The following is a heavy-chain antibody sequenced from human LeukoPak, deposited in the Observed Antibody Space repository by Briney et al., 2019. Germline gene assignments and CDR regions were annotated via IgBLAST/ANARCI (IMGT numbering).Heavy chain of an antibody. D-gene: IGHD4-17*01. CDR2: INPNRGGT. V-gene: IGHV1-2*02. J-gene: IGHJ5*02. CDR3: ARDTCDGVSCYNWFDP. Sequence: SVKVSCKASGYSFIDYYIHWARQAPGQGLEWMGWINPNRGGTSYAQKFQGRVTMTRDTSITTAYMELSSLISDDTAMYYCARDTCDGVSCYNWFDPWGQGTLVTVSS. CDR1: GYSFIDYY.